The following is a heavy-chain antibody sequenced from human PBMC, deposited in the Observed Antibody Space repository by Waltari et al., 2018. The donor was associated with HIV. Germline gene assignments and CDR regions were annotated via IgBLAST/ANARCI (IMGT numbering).Heavy chain of an antibody. V-gene: IGHV4-34*01. Sequence: QVQLRQWGAGLLKPSENLSLTCAVCGGAFGGSYWCWVRKPPGKGLEWVGEINHSGSTNYNPSRKSLATISVDTSKTQFNLKRTSVTAAYTAVFYCARARLVSRGQYRSTPSGLRHYYYYYGMDVWGQGTTVTVSS. CDR3: ARARLVSRGQYRSTPSGLRHYYYYYGMDV. J-gene: IGHJ6*02. CDR2: INHSGST. D-gene: IGHD2-2*01. CDR1: GGAFGGSY.